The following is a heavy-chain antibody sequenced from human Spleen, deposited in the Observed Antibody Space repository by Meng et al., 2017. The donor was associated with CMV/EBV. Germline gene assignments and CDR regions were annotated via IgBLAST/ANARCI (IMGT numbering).Heavy chain of an antibody. CDR2: IYTGGAT. CDR1: EFTLSGYW. Sequence: GESLKISCLASEFTLSGYWMGWVRQAPGKGLEWVSVIYTGGATHYADSVKGRFTISRDTSKNILNLQMNTLRAEDTAVYYCARGYSAYPYYFDYWGQGTLVTVSS. J-gene: IGHJ4*02. V-gene: IGHV3-53*01. CDR3: ARGYSAYPYYFDY. D-gene: IGHD5-12*01.